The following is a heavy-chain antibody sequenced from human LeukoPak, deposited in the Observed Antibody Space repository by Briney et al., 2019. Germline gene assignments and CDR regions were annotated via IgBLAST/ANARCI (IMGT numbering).Heavy chain of an antibody. CDR1: GFTFSTYA. J-gene: IGHJ6*03. D-gene: IGHD3-3*01. V-gene: IGHV3-23*01. Sequence: PGGSLRLSCAVSGFTFSTYAMSWVRQAPGKGLEWVSTMSGSGSTYYADSVKGRFTISRDNSKNTLYLQMNSLRAEDTALYYCAKSAYNDLWSGYYMDVWGKGTTVTVSS. CDR2: MSGSGST. CDR3: AKSAYNDLWSGYYMDV.